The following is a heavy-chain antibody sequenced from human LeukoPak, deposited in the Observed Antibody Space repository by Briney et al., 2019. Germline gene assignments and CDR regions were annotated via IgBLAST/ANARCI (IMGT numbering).Heavy chain of an antibody. CDR2: INHSGST. D-gene: IGHD2/OR15-2a*01. V-gene: IGHV4-34*01. J-gene: IGHJ4*02. Sequence: PSETLSLTCAVYGGSFSGYYWSWIRQPPGKGLEWIGEINHSGSTNYNPSLKSRVTISVDTSKNQFSLKLSSVTAADTAVYYCAGHFYGRPIDYWGQGTLVTVSS. CDR3: AGHFYGRPIDY. CDR1: GGSFSGYY.